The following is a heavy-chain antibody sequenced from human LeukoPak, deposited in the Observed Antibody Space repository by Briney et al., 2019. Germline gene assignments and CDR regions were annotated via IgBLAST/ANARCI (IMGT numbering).Heavy chain of an antibody. Sequence: HRASVKVSCKASGYTFTSYGISWVRQAPGQGLEWMGWISAYNGNTNYAQKLQGRVTMTTDTSTSTAYMELRSLRSDDTAVYYCARDTRDYYDNSGYYNYWGQGTLVTVSS. CDR1: GYTFTSYG. CDR3: ARDTRDYYDNSGYYNY. CDR2: ISAYNGNT. V-gene: IGHV1-18*01. D-gene: IGHD3-22*01. J-gene: IGHJ4*02.